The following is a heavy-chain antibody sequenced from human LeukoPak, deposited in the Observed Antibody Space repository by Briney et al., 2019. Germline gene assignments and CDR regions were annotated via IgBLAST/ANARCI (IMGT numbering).Heavy chain of an antibody. CDR3: ARGYCTNGVCYREPNWFDP. V-gene: IGHV5-51*01. J-gene: IGHJ5*02. D-gene: IGHD2-8*01. CDR1: GYSFTSYW. Sequence: GESLKISCKGSGYSFTSYWIGWVRQMPGKGLGWMGIIYPGDSDTTYSPSFQGQVTISADKSISTAYLQWSSLKASDTAMYYCARGYCTNGVCYREPNWFDPWGQGTLVTVSS. CDR2: IYPGDSDT.